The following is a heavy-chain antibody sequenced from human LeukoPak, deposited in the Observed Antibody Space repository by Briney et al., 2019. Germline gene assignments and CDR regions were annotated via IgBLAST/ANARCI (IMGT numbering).Heavy chain of an antibody. CDR1: GFTFSSYA. D-gene: IGHD3-3*01. CDR3: ARDLAALDLAFDI. CDR2: ISYDGSNK. J-gene: IGHJ3*02. Sequence: GRSLRLSCAASGFTFSSYATHWVRQAPGKGLEWVAVISYDGSNKYYADSVKGRFTISRDNSKNTLYLQMNSLRAEDTAVYYCARDLAALDLAFDIWGQGTMVTVSS. V-gene: IGHV3-30-3*01.